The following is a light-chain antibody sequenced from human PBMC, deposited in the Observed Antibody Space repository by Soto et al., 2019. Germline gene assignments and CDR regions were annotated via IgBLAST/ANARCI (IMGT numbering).Light chain of an antibody. CDR2: AAS. V-gene: IGKV1-39*01. J-gene: IGKJ2*01. Sequence: DIQMTQSPSSLSASVGDRVTITCRASQSISSYLNWYQQKPGKAPKLLIYAASSLQGGVPSRFSGSGSGTDFTLTISSLQPEDFATYYCQQSSSTPHTFGQGTKLEIK. CDR3: QQSSSTPHT. CDR1: QSISSY.